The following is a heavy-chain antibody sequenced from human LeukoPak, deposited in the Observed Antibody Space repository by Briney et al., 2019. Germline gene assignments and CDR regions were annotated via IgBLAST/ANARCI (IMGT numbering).Heavy chain of an antibody. CDR2: INTGGDTP. CDR3: AKDKSANNWHLDV. Sequence: GGSLRLSCAASGFSFSNYAMSWVRQAPGKGLEWVSAINTGGDTPFYADSVMGRFTISRDNSKNTLSLQMNSLRAEDTALYYCAKDKSANNWHLDVWGRGTLVTVSS. CDR1: GFSFSNYA. D-gene: IGHD1/OR15-1a*01. V-gene: IGHV3-23*01. J-gene: IGHJ2*01.